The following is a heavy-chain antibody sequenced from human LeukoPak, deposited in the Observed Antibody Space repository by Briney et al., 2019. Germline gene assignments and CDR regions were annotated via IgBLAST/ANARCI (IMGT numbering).Heavy chain of an antibody. Sequence: GGSLRLSCAASGFTFSSYWMHWARQAPGKGLVWVSRINTDGTSTTYAASVKGRFTISRDNAKNTLYLRINSLRAEDTAVYYCARGRAAVAGYYMDVWGKGTTVTVSS. D-gene: IGHD6-19*01. CDR3: ARGRAAVAGYYMDV. V-gene: IGHV3-74*01. CDR1: GFTFSSYW. CDR2: INTDGTST. J-gene: IGHJ6*03.